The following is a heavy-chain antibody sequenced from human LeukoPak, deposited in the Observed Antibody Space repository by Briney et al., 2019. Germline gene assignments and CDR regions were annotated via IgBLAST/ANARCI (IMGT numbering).Heavy chain of an antibody. CDR3: ARAGGVVVTAIYFDY. CDR2: ISYDGSNK. J-gene: IGHJ4*02. Sequence: GGSLRLSCAASGFTFSSYAMHWVRQAPGKGLEWVAVISYDGSNKYYADSVKGRFTISRDNSKNTLYLQMNSLRAEDTAVYYCARAGGVVVTAIYFDYWGQGTLVTVSS. D-gene: IGHD2-21*02. V-gene: IGHV3-30-3*01. CDR1: GFTFSSYA.